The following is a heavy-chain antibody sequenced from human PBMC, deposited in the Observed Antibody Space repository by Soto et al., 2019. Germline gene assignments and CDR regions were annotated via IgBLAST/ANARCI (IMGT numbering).Heavy chain of an antibody. CDR1: GGSISIYY. Sequence: QVQLQESGPRLVKPSETLSLTCTVSGGSISIYYWSWIRQSPGKGLEWIGYIHYSGSTNYNPSLKSRVTIPVDTSKHQVSLKFSSVIDADTAVYYCVRQGRYGDYIWVWGQGTTVTVSS. CDR3: VRQGRYGDYIWV. V-gene: IGHV4-59*01. CDR2: IHYSGST. J-gene: IGHJ6*02. D-gene: IGHD4-17*01.